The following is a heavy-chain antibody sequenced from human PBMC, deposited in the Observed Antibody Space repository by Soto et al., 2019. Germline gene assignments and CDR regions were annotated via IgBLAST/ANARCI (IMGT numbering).Heavy chain of an antibody. Sequence: SETLSLTCTVSGGSISSSSYYWGWIRQPPGKGLEWIGSIYYSGSTYYNPSLKSRVTISVDTSKNQFSLKLSSVTAADTAVYYCASFRVITIFGVVIPRANWFDPWGQGTLVTVSS. D-gene: IGHD3-3*01. CDR3: ASFRVITIFGVVIPRANWFDP. CDR1: GGSISSSSYY. CDR2: IYYSGST. J-gene: IGHJ5*02. V-gene: IGHV4-39*01.